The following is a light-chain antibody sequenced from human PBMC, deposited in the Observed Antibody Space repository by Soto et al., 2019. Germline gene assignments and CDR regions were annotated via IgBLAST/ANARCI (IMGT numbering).Light chain of an antibody. V-gene: IGLV2-11*01. CDR1: RNDVGGYNY. CDR2: DVS. Sequence: QSVLTQPRSVSGSPGQSVTISCTGNRNDVGGYNYVSWYQQHPGKAPKLMIYDVSKRPSGVPDRFSGSKSGNTASLTISGLQAEDEADYYCCSYAGSYTLYVFGSGTKVTVL. CDR3: CSYAGSYTLYV. J-gene: IGLJ1*01.